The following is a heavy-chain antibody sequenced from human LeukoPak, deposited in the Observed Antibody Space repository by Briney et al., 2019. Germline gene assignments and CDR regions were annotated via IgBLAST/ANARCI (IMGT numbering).Heavy chain of an antibody. J-gene: IGHJ3*02. CDR2: ISSSSDYI. Sequence: GGSLRLSCAASGFTFSRYTMNWVRQVPGKGLEWVSSISSSSDYIYYADSVNGRFTISRDNARNSLYLHMNSLRDEDTALYYCARDSQAYFDGSGSFHGVAFDIWGQGAMVTVSS. V-gene: IGHV3-21*01. CDR1: GFTFSRYT. CDR3: ARDSQAYFDGSGSFHGVAFDI. D-gene: IGHD3-22*01.